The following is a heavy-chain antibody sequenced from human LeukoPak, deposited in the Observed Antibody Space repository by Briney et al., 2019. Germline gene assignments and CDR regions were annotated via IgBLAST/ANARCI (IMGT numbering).Heavy chain of an antibody. CDR1: GYTLINYY. CDR3: ARDLGGDYLTFDY. D-gene: IGHD2-21*02. V-gene: IGHV1-2*02. Sequence: ASVKVSCKASGYTLINYYMHWVRQAPGQGLEWMGWINPNSGGTNYAQKFQGRVTMTRDTSISSAYMELSRLRSDDTAVYYCARDLGGDYLTFDYWGQGTLVTVSP. CDR2: INPNSGGT. J-gene: IGHJ4*02.